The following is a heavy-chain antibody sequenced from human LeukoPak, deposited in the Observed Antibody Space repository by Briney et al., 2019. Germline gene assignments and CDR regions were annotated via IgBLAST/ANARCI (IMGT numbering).Heavy chain of an antibody. CDR1: GSIFTTYW. D-gene: IGHD6-19*01. CDR3: ARGPGYISSRGAFDI. CDR2: IYPGDSDT. V-gene: IGHV5-51*01. J-gene: IGHJ3*02. Sequence: GESLKIPCQGSGSIFTTYWIGWVRQVPGKGLEWMGIIYPGDSDTRYSPSFQGQVTISADKSISTAYLQWSSLKASDTAMYYCARGPGYISSRGAFDIWGQGTMVTISS.